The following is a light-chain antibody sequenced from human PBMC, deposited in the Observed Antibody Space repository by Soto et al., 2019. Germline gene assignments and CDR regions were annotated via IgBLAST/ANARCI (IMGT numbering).Light chain of an antibody. J-gene: IGKJ1*01. V-gene: IGKV3-15*01. CDR2: GAS. CDR1: QSVSSN. Sequence: EIVITHSPSTLSVSPVERATLSFMASQSVSSNLAWYQQKPGQAPRLLIYGASTRATGIPARFSGSGSGTEFILTISSLQSEDFAVYYCQQYNNWPPVKFGQGTKVDIK. CDR3: QQYNNWPPVK.